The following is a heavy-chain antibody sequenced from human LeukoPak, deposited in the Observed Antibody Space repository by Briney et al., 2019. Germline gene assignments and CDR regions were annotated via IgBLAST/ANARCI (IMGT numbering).Heavy chain of an antibody. D-gene: IGHD6-19*01. CDR2: ISSTSSTI. Sequence: GGSLRLSCAASGFVFSSQDMGWVRQAPGKGLAWVSSISSTSSTIYYADSVEGRFTISRDNARNSLYLQMNSLRDEDTAVYYCARAVAADFWGQGTQVTVSS. CDR3: ARAVAADF. CDR1: GFVFSSQD. J-gene: IGHJ4*02. V-gene: IGHV3-48*02.